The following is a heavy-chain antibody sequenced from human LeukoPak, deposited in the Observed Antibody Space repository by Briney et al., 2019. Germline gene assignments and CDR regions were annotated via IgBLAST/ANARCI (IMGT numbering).Heavy chain of an antibody. CDR3: ARGPVVVPAAIDY. Sequence: SETLSLTCAVYGGSFSGYYWSWIRQPPGKGLEWIGEIYHSGSTNYNPSLKSRVTISVDKSKNQFSLKLSSVTAADTAVYYCARGPVVVPAAIDYWGQGTLVTVSS. J-gene: IGHJ4*02. CDR2: IYHSGST. D-gene: IGHD2-2*01. CDR1: GGSFSGYY. V-gene: IGHV4-34*01.